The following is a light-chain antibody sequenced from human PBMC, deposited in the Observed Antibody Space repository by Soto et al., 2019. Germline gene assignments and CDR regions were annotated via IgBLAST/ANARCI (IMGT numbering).Light chain of an antibody. CDR1: QRISTW. CDR3: QKYNSALT. Sequence: DIQMTQSPSTLSASVGDGVTITCRASQRISTWLAWYQQKPGKVPKLLIYTASTLQSGVPSRFSGSGSGTDFTLTISSLQPEDVATYYCQKYNSALTFGQGTRLEIK. V-gene: IGKV1-27*01. CDR2: TAS. J-gene: IGKJ5*01.